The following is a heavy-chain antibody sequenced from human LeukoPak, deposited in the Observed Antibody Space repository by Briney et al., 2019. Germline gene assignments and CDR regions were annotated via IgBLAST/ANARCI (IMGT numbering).Heavy chain of an antibody. V-gene: IGHV3-11*04. J-gene: IGHJ4*02. CDR1: GFTFSDYY. CDR2: ISSSGSTI. CDR3: ASLAPRYCSSTSCPPFDY. Sequence: GGSLRLSCAASGFTFSDYYMSWIRQAPGKGLEWVSYISSSGSTIYYADSVKGRFTISRDNAKNSLYLQMNSLRAEDTAVYYCASLAPRYCSSTSCPPFDYWGQGTLDTVSS. D-gene: IGHD2-2*01.